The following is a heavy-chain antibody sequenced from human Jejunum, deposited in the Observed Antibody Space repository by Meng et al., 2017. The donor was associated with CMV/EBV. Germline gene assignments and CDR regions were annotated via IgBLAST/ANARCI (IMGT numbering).Heavy chain of an antibody. CDR1: VSSNS. Sequence: VSSNSMSWVRQAPGQGLEWVSVIYSGGSTYCADSVTGRFTISRDNSKNTLYLQMNSLRAEDTAVYYCARRKYDSGDYYHHAFDIWGQGTLVTVSS. D-gene: IGHD3-22*01. V-gene: IGHV3-66*02. CDR3: ARRKYDSGDYYHHAFDI. CDR2: IYSGGST. J-gene: IGHJ3*02.